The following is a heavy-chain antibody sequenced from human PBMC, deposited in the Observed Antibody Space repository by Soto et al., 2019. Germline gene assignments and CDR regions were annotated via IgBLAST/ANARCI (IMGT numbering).Heavy chain of an antibody. CDR3: AREEMGSSWSNWFDP. V-gene: IGHV1-18*04. CDR2: ISAYNGNT. Sequence: QVQLVQSGAEVKKPGASVKVSCKASGYPFTSYGISWVRKAPGQGLDWMGWISAYNGNTNYAQKLQGRVTMTTDTSTRTAYMELRSLRSDDTAVYYCAREEMGSSWSNWFDPWGQGTLVTVSS. J-gene: IGHJ5*02. CDR1: GYPFTSYG. D-gene: IGHD6-13*01.